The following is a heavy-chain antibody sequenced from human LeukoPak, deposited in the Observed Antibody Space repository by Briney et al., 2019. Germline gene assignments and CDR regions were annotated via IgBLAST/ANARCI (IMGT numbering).Heavy chain of an antibody. Sequence: GGSLRLSCAASGFTFSSYWMSWVRQAPGKGLDWVANIKQDGSEKYYVDSVKGRFTISRDNAKNSLYLQMNSLRAEDTAVYYCARESGSGSYYGAFYYYYYGMDVWGQGTTVTVSS. V-gene: IGHV3-7*01. J-gene: IGHJ6*02. CDR3: ARESGSGSYYGAFYYYYYGMDV. CDR2: IKQDGSEK. CDR1: GFTFSSYW. D-gene: IGHD3-10*01.